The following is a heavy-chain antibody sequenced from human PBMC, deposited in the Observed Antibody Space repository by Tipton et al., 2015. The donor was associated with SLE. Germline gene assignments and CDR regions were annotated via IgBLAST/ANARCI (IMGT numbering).Heavy chain of an antibody. Sequence: TLSLTCKVSGGSISNYYWSWIRLTSGERLEWIGYTHNSGSTNYNPSLKSRVSISVDTSKNQFSLKLTSVTAADTGVYYCASGGYYASGSYYGGWFDPWGQGTLVTVSS. V-gene: IGHV4-4*08. CDR3: ASGGYYASGSYYGGWFDP. J-gene: IGHJ5*02. CDR1: GGSISNYY. CDR2: THNSGST. D-gene: IGHD3-10*01.